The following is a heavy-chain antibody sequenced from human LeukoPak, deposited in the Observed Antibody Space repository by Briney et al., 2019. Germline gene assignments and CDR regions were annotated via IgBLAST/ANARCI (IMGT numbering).Heavy chain of an antibody. J-gene: IGHJ2*01. Sequence: KPGGSLRLSCAASGFTFSNAWMNWVRQAPGKGLEWVGRIKTKNDGGTTDYTAPVKGRFTISRDDSKNTLYLQMHSLKIEDTAMYYCAGDYDHFDVWGRGTLVT. V-gene: IGHV3-15*01. CDR3: AGDYDHFDV. CDR2: IKTKNDGGTT. D-gene: IGHD4-17*01. CDR1: GFTFSNAW.